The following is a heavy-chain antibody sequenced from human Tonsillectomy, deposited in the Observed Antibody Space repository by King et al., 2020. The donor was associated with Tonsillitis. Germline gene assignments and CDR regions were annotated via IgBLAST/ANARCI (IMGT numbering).Heavy chain of an antibody. D-gene: IGHD1-26*01. CDR2: IDWDDDK. J-gene: IGHJ4*02. CDR3: ARLKTGSYYVFDF. Sequence: TLQESGPALVKPTQTLTLTCAFSGFSLSTSGMRVSWIRQPPGKALEWLARIDWDDDKFYSTSLRTRLTISKDTSKNHVVLTMTNMDPVDTATYYCARLKTGSYYVFDFWGQGTLVTVSS. CDR1: GFSLSTSGMR. V-gene: IGHV2-70*04.